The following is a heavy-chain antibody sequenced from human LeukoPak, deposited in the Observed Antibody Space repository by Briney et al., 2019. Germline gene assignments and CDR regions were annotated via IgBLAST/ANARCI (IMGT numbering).Heavy chain of an antibody. V-gene: IGHV3-30*02. D-gene: IGHD5-18*01. CDR1: GFTFSNAW. J-gene: IGHJ4*02. CDR3: ARDPAAMGFSDY. CDR2: IRYDGSNK. Sequence: GGSLRLSCAASGFTFSNAWMSWVRQAPGKGLEWVAFIRYDGSNKYYADSVKGRFTISRDNSKSTLYLQMNSLRADDTAVYYCARDPAAMGFSDYWGQGTLVTVSS.